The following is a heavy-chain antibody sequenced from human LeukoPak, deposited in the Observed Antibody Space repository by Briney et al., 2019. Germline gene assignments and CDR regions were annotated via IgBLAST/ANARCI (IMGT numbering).Heavy chain of an antibody. CDR3: ARGGYTSSWYISRDY. J-gene: IGHJ4*02. D-gene: IGHD6-13*01. Sequence: GGSLRLSCAASAFTFSRYWMTWVRQAPGKGLEWVANIKEDGSEKYYVDSVSGRFSISRDNTKNSLYLQMNSMRAEDTAVYYCARGGYTSSWYISRDYWGQGTLVTVSS. V-gene: IGHV3-7*01. CDR2: IKEDGSEK. CDR1: AFTFSRYW.